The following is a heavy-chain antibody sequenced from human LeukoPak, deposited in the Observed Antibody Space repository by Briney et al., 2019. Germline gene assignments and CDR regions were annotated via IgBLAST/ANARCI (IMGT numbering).Heavy chain of an antibody. V-gene: IGHV1-2*06. J-gene: IGHJ1*01. CDR1: GYTLTGYY. CDR2: INLNSGGA. Sequence: GPSVNVSCKVSGYTLTGYYMHWVRRAPGQGLEWMGRINLNSGGATYAQKSQGRVTLTSDTSINTAYMVLSSLRSDDTAVYYCVRRMDAVDRGLIIAFQYWGQGTLVTVSS. CDR3: VRRMDAVDRGLIIAFQY. D-gene: IGHD3-10*01.